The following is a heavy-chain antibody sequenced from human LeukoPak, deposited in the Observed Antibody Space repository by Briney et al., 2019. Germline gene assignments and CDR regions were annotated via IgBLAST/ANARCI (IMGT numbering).Heavy chain of an antibody. Sequence: SVKVSCKASGYTFTGYYMHWVRQAPGQGLEWMGGIIPIFGTANYAQKFQGRVTITADESTSTAYMELSSLRSEDTAVYYCAREAAMVYYYDSSGQTEFDYWGQGTLVTVSS. CDR2: IIPIFGTA. CDR1: GYTFTGYY. D-gene: IGHD3-22*01. J-gene: IGHJ4*02. CDR3: AREAAMVYYYDSSGQTEFDY. V-gene: IGHV1-69*13.